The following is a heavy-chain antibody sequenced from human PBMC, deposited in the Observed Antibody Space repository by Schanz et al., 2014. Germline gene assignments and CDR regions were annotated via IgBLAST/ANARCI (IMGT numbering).Heavy chain of an antibody. V-gene: IGHV3-74*02. CDR1: GLTFSSYG. CDR3: ARVRYDILTDYYTEYYFDS. Sequence: VQLVQSGGGVVQPGGSLRLSCAASGLTFSSYGMHWVRQVPGKGLVWVARISSDGSSTSYADSVRGRFTISRDNAKNTVNLQMNSLRAEDTAVYYCARVRYDILTDYYTEYYFDSWGQGTLVAVSS. CDR2: ISSDGSST. D-gene: IGHD3-9*01. J-gene: IGHJ4*02.